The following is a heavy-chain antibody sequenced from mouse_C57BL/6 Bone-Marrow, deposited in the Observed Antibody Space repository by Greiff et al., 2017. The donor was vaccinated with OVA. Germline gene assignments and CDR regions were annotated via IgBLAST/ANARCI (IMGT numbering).Heavy chain of an antibody. CDR1: GYTFTSYW. CDR2: IYPGSGST. D-gene: IGHD3-2*02. J-gene: IGHJ3*01. CDR3: ARESAAQATRAWFAY. Sequence: QVQLQQPGAELVKPGASVKMSCKASGYTFTSYWITWVKQRPGQGLEWIGDIYPGSGSTNYNEKFKSKATLTVDTSSSTAYMQLSSLTSEDSAVYYCARESAAQATRAWFAYWGQGTLVTVSA. V-gene: IGHV1-55*01.